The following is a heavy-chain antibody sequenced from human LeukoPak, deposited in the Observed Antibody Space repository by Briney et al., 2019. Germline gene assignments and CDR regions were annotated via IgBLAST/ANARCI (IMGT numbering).Heavy chain of an antibody. CDR2: IRTKANTYAT. V-gene: IGHV3-73*01. CDR1: GFTFSGSS. Sequence: GGSLRLSCAASGFTFSGSSIHWVRQASGKGLEWVGLIRTKANTYATAYAASVTGRFTISRDDSKTTSYLQMNSLKTEDTALYFCTTSYSGNSWYDWFGPWGQGTLVSVSS. J-gene: IGHJ5*02. CDR3: TTSYSGNSWYDWFGP. D-gene: IGHD6-13*01.